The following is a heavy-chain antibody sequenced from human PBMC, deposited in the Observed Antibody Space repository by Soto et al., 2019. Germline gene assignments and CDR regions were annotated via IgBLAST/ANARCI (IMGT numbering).Heavy chain of an antibody. J-gene: IGHJ4*02. CDR2: IKRKTDGGTT. CDR3: TTDCSCGSCYGGSFDY. V-gene: IGHV3-15*01. Sequence: EVQLVESGGGLVKPGGSLRISCAASGFTFINAWMSWVRQAPGKGLECVGRIKRKTDGGTTDYATPVKGRFTISSDDSIITLYLKVNRLKTEDTAVYYCTTDCSCGSCYGGSFDYWVQGTLVTVSS. D-gene: IGHD2-15*01. CDR1: GFTFINAW.